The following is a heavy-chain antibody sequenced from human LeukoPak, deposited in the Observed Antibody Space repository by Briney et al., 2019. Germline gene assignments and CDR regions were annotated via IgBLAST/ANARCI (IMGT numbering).Heavy chain of an antibody. V-gene: IGHV4-4*07. CDR1: GGSISSYY. CDR2: IYTSGST. CDR3: ARGSKIGGSFDY. D-gene: IGHD3-22*01. Sequence: SETLSLTCTVSGGSISSYYWSWIRQPAVKELEWIGRIYTSGSTNYNPSLKSRVTMSVDTSKNQFSLKLSSVTAADTAVYYCARGSKIGGSFDYWGQGTLVTVSS. J-gene: IGHJ4*02.